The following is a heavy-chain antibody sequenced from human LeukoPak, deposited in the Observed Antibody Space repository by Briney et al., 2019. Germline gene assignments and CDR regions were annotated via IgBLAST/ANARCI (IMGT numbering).Heavy chain of an antibody. CDR3: ARVPPAALYSSSSEVVY. Sequence: GGSLRLSCAASGFTFSSYWMHWVRQAPGKGLVWVSRINSDGSSTSYADSVKGRFTISRDNAKNTLYLQMNSLRAEDTAVYYCARVPPAALYSSSSEVVYWGQGTLVTVSS. CDR1: GFTFSSYW. D-gene: IGHD6-6*01. J-gene: IGHJ4*02. CDR2: INSDGSST. V-gene: IGHV3-74*01.